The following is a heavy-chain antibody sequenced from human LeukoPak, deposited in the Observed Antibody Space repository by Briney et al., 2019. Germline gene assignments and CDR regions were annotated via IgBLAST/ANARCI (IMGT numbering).Heavy chain of an antibody. Sequence: SETLSLTCTVSGGSISSYYWNWIRQPPGKGLEWIGYIFYSGNTRYNPSLRSRVSISVDTSKNQFSLKLSSVTAADTAVYYCARVGGITMIVVLITDAFDIWGQGTMVTVSS. V-gene: IGHV4-59*01. D-gene: IGHD3-22*01. J-gene: IGHJ3*02. CDR1: GGSISSYY. CDR3: ARVGGITMIVVLITDAFDI. CDR2: IFYSGNT.